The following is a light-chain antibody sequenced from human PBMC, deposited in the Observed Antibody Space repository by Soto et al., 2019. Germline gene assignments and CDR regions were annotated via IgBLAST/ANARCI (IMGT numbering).Light chain of an antibody. Sequence: QSALTQPASVSGSPGQSITISCTGTSSDVGSYNLVSWYQQHPGKAPKLMIYEGSKRPSGVSNRFSGSKSGNTASLTISGLQAEDEADYYCAAWDDSLNWVFGGGTQLTVL. CDR1: SSDVGSYNL. CDR3: AAWDDSLNWV. J-gene: IGLJ3*02. CDR2: EGS. V-gene: IGLV2-23*01.